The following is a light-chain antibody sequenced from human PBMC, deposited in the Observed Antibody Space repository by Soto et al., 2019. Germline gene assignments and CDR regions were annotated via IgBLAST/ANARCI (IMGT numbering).Light chain of an antibody. J-gene: IGLJ1*01. CDR1: SSNIGAGYD. Sequence: QSVLTQPPSVSGAPGQRVTISCNGSSSNIGAGYDVHWYQQLPGTAPKLLIYVNSNRPSGVPDRFSGSKSGTSASLAITGLQAEDEADYYCQSYDSSLSGRGVFGTGTKVTVL. V-gene: IGLV1-40*01. CDR3: QSYDSSLSGRGV. CDR2: VNS.